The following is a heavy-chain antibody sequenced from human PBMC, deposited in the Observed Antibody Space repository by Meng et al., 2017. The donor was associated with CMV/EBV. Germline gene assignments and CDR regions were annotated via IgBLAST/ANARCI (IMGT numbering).Heavy chain of an antibody. CDR3: ARGYCSGGSCYSLPTNWFDP. CDR1: TSYG. Sequence: TSYGISWVRQAPGQGLEWMGWIGAYNGNTNYAQKLQGRVTMTTDTSTSTAYMELRSLRSDDTAVYYCARGYCSGGSCYSLPTNWFDPWGQGTLVTVSS. J-gene: IGHJ5*02. D-gene: IGHD2-15*01. CDR2: IGAYNGNT. V-gene: IGHV1-18*01.